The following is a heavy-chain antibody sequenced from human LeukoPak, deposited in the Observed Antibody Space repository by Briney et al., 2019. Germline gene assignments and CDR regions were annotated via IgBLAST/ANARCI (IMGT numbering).Heavy chain of an antibody. CDR3: ARSKSYSSGWTDFDY. CDR2: IGTAGNT. CDR1: GFTFSNYD. V-gene: IGHV3-13*04. Sequence: GGSLRLSCAASGFTFSNYDMHWVRQATGKGLEWVSVIGTAGNTYYLGSVKGRFTISRENANNSLYLQTNSLRAGDTAIYYCARSKSYSSGWTDFDYWGQGTLVTVSS. J-gene: IGHJ4*02. D-gene: IGHD6-19*01.